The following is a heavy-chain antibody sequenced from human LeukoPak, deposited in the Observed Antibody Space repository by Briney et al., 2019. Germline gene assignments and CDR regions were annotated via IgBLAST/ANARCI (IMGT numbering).Heavy chain of an antibody. CDR2: ISSSSSYI. V-gene: IGHV3-21*01. CDR3: ARDQLGVANY. CDR1: GFTFSSHS. Sequence: PGGSLRLSCAASGFTFSSHSMNWVRQAPGKGLEWVSSISSSSSYIYYADSVKGRFTISRDNAKNSLYLQMNSLRAEDTAVYYCARDQLGVANYWGQGTLVTASS. J-gene: IGHJ4*02. D-gene: IGHD2-8*01.